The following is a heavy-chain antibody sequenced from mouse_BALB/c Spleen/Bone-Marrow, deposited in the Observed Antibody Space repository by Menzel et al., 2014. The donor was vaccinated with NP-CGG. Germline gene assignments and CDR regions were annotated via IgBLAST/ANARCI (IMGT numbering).Heavy chain of an antibody. V-gene: IGHV2-9*02. CDR1: GFSLTSYG. J-gene: IGHJ4*01. D-gene: IGHD4-1*01. CDR3: ASYWGDAMDY. Sequence: VHLVESGPGLVAPSQRLSITCTVSGFSLTSYGVHWVRQPPGKGLEWLGVIWAGGITNFNSALMSRLSISKDDSKSQVFLKMNSLQADDTAMYYCASYWGDAMDYWGQGTSVTVSS. CDR2: IWAGGIT.